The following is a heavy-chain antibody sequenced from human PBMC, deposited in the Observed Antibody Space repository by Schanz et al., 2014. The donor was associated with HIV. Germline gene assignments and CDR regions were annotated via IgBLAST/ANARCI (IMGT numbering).Heavy chain of an antibody. CDR3: AREAVRFFDY. J-gene: IGHJ4*02. CDR1: GFTFSSYG. V-gene: IGHV3-33*08. Sequence: VQLVESGGDLVQPGGSLRLSCAASGFTFSSYGMHWVRQAPGKGLEWVAVIWYDGSNKYYTDSVKGRFTISRDNARNSLYLQMNSLRAEDTAVYYCAREAVRFFDYWGQGTLVTVSS. CDR2: IWYDGSNK. D-gene: IGHD6-6*01.